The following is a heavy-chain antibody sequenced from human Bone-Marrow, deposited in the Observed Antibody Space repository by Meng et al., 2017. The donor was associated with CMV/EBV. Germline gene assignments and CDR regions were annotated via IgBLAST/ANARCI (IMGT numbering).Heavy chain of an antibody. J-gene: IGHJ6*02. CDR2: INPNSGGT. CDR1: GYTFTGYY. D-gene: IGHD6-13*01. CDR3: ARAAAAAGTIYYGMDV. V-gene: IGHV1-2*02. Sequence: ASVKVSCKASGYTFTGYYMHWVRQAPGQGLEWMGWINPNSGGTNYAQKFQGRVTMTTDTSTSTAYMELRSLRSDDTAVYYCARAAAAAGTIYYGMDVWGQGTTVTVSS.